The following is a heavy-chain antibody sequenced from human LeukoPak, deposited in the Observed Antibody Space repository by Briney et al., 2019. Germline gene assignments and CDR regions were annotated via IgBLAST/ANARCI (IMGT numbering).Heavy chain of an antibody. J-gene: IGHJ4*02. Sequence: GGSLRLSCAASGFTFSSYEMSWVRQAPGKGLEWVSYISSSGSTIYYADSVKGRFTISRDNAKNSLYLQMNSLRAEDTAVYYCARGAAAGDHFDYWGQGTLVTVSS. V-gene: IGHV3-48*03. CDR2: ISSSGSTI. D-gene: IGHD6-13*01. CDR1: GFTFSSYE. CDR3: ARGAAAGDHFDY.